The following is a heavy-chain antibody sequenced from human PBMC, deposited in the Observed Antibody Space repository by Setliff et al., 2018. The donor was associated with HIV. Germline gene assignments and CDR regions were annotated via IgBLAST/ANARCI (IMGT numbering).Heavy chain of an antibody. J-gene: IGHJ6*02. D-gene: IGHD5-12*01. CDR1: GGSISSHC. CDR3: ARGDGYRANDAYYDTGMDV. V-gene: IGHV4-59*11. CDR2: IYSSGSI. Sequence: SETLSLTCTVSGGSISSHCWSWIRLSPGKALEWIGYIYSSGSIIYKPSLKSRVTISLDTSKNQFSLKLSSVTAADTAVYYCARGDGYRANDAYYDTGMDVWGQGITVTVSS.